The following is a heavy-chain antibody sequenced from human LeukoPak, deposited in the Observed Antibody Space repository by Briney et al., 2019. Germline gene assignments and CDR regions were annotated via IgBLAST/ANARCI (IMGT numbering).Heavy chain of an antibody. CDR1: GYTFSSYG. V-gene: IGHV1-18*01. J-gene: IGHJ4*02. CDR2: ISAYNSNT. D-gene: IGHD3-10*01. Sequence: ASVKVSCKASGYTFSSYGINWVRQAPGQGLEWMGWISAYNSNTNYAQNLQGRVTMTTDTSTSTAYMELRSLRSDDTAVYYCARGHATEYFYGSGSPHFDYWGQGTLVTVSS. CDR3: ARGHATEYFYGSGSPHFDY.